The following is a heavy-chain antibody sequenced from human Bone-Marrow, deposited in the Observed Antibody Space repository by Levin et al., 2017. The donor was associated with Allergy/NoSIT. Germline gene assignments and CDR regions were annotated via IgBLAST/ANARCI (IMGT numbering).Heavy chain of an antibody. J-gene: IGHJ3*01. D-gene: IGHD2-21*02. CDR2: ISPDGSDT. V-gene: IGHV3-74*01. CDR3: ARENSPTATRSFDF. Sequence: GGSLRLSCEASGFTFSNKWMYWVRQAPGKGLVWVSRISPDGSDTINAGSVKGRFTVSRDDSKNTFYLQMDSLRPDDTAVYYCARENSPTATRSFDFWGQGTLVTVSS. CDR1: GFTFSNKW.